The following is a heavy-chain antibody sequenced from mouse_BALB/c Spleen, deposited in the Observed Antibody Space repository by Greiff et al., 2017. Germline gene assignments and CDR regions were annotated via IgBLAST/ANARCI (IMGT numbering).Heavy chain of an antibody. CDR3: ARCGNYPYYFDY. V-gene: IGHV1-9*01. Sequence: QVQLKQSGAELMKPGASVKISCKATGYTFSSYWIEWVKQRPGHGLEWIGEILPGSGSTNYNEKFKGKATFTADTSSNTAYMQLSSLTSEDSAVYYCARCGNYPYYFDYWGQGTTLTVSS. J-gene: IGHJ2*01. CDR1: GYTFSSYW. CDR2: ILPGSGST. D-gene: IGHD2-1*01.